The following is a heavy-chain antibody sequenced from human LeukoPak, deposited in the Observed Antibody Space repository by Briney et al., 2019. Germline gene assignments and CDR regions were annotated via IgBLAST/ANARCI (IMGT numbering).Heavy chain of an antibody. D-gene: IGHD3-3*01. Sequence: SETLSLTCAVYGGSFSGYYWSWIRQPPGKGLEWIGEINHSASTNYNPSLKSRVTISVDTSKNQFSLKLSSVTAADTAVYYCARAPYYDFWSGYYRRSSWFDPWGQGTLVTVSS. J-gene: IGHJ5*02. CDR2: INHSAST. V-gene: IGHV4-34*01. CDR3: ARAPYYDFWSGYYRRSSWFDP. CDR1: GGSFSGYY.